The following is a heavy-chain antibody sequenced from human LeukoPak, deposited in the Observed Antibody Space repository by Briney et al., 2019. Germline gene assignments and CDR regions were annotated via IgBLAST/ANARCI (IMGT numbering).Heavy chain of an antibody. CDR2: ISSSSSYI. CDR1: GFTFSSYS. D-gene: IGHD3-10*01. CDR3: AKDGTYYYGEDYYYYMDV. V-gene: IGHV3-21*01. Sequence: PGGSLRLSCAASGFTFSSYSMNWVRQAPGKGLEWVSSISSSSSYIYYADSVKGRFTISRDNAKNSLYLQMNSLRAEDTAVYYCAKDGTYYYGEDYYYYMDVWGKGTTVTISS. J-gene: IGHJ6*03.